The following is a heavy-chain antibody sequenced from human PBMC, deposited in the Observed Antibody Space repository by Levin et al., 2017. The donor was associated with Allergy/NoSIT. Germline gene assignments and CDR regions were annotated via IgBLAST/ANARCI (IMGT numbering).Heavy chain of an antibody. CDR1: GFTVRTNY. Sequence: PGGSLRLSCAASGFTVRTNYITWVRQAPGKGLEWVSLIYSGGETYYAESVKGRFTISRDNSKNTVYLQMNSLRTDDAAMYYCARDLILDYWGQGTLVTVSS. CDR3: ARDLILDY. D-gene: IGHD3-22*01. J-gene: IGHJ4*02. CDR2: IYSGGET. V-gene: IGHV3-53*01.